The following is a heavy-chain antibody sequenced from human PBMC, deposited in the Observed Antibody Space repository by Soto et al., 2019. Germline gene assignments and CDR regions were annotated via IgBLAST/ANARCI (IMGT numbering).Heavy chain of an antibody. D-gene: IGHD1-1*01. CDR1: GGSISSGGYY. Sequence: PSETLSLTCTVSGGSISSGGYYWSWIRQHPGKGLEWIGYIYYSGGTYYNPSLKSRVTISVDTSKNQFSLKLSSVTAADTAVYYCARGGHNWNDEFAFDYWGQGTLVTVSS. V-gene: IGHV4-31*03. CDR3: ARGGHNWNDEFAFDY. CDR2: IYYSGGT. J-gene: IGHJ4*02.